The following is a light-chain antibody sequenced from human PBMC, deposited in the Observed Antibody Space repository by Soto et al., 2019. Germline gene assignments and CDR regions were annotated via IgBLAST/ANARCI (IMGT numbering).Light chain of an antibody. CDR2: AAP. J-gene: IGKJ3*01. CDR3: QQSYSTPGT. V-gene: IGKV1-39*01. CDR1: QSIDSY. Sequence: DHQVTLAPYSLSHSVGDRVTFTCVASQSIDSYLSWYQQKPVKAPNVLISAAPSLQSGVPSRFSGSGSGTDFTLTISSLQPEDFATYYCQQSYSTPGTFGPGTKVDIK.